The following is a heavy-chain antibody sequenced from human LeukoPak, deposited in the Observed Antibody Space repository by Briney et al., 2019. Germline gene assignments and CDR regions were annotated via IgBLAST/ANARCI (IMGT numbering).Heavy chain of an antibody. CDR2: MKKDGSET. J-gene: IGHJ4*02. CDR3: AREGGYRPMDY. V-gene: IGHV3-7*03. Sequence: SGGSLRLSCVVSGFTFSSYSMIWVRQAPGKGLQWVANMKKDGSETKYAESVKGRFAISRDNSKNTLYLQMNSLRADDTAVYYCAREGGYRPMDYWGQGTLVTVSS. CDR1: GFTFSSYS. D-gene: IGHD5-18*01.